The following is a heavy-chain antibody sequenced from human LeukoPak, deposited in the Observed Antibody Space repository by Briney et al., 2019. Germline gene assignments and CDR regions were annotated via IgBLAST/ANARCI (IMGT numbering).Heavy chain of an antibody. Sequence: SETLSLTCTVSGGSISSSSYYWGWIRQPPGKGLEWIGSIYYSGSTYYNPSLKSRVTISVDTPKNQFSLKLSSVTAADTAVYYCARLMDTASGRYFDYWGQGTLVTVSS. CDR1: GGSISSSSYY. CDR3: ARLMDTASGRYFDY. J-gene: IGHJ4*02. CDR2: IYYSGST. V-gene: IGHV4-39*01. D-gene: IGHD5-18*01.